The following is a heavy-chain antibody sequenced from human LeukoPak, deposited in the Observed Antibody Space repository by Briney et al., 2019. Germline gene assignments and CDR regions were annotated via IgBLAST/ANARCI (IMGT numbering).Heavy chain of an antibody. J-gene: IGHJ3*02. D-gene: IGHD5-24*01. Sequence: GGSLRLSCAASGFTFSSYSMNWVRQAPGKGLEWVSYISSSSSTIYYADSVKGRFTISRDNAKNSLYLQMNSLRAEDTAVYYCARGPQPVEMAQDAFDIWGQGTMVTVSS. V-gene: IGHV3-48*01. CDR1: GFTFSSYS. CDR3: ARGPQPVEMAQDAFDI. CDR2: ISSSSSTI.